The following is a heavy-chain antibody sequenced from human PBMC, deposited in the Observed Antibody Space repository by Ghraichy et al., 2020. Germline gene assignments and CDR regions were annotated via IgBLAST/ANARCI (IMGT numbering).Heavy chain of an antibody. J-gene: IGHJ5*02. CDR3: ARVYYGSGSGFDP. CDR2: ISHSGST. CDR1: GGSFSPYY. Sequence: SETLSLTCAVYGGSFSPYYWSWIRQPPGKGLQWMGEISHSGSTNHNPSLKSRVTISVDTSKNQVSLKLRSVTAADTAVYYCARVYYGSGSGFDPWGQGTLVTVSS. V-gene: IGHV4-34*01. D-gene: IGHD3-10*01.